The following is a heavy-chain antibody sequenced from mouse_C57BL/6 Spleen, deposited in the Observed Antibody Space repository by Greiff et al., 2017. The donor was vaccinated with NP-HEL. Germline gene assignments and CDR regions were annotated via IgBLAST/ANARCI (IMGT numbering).Heavy chain of an antibody. Sequence: VQLQQSGAELVMPGASVKLSCKASGYTFTSYWMHWVKQRPGQGLEWIGEIDPSDSYTNYNQKFKGKSTLTVDKSSSTAYMQLSSLTSEDSAVYYCARQGGSSEGAMDYWGQGTSVTVSS. CDR1: GYTFTSYW. CDR2: IDPSDSYT. CDR3: ARQGGSSEGAMDY. V-gene: IGHV1-69*01. D-gene: IGHD1-1*01. J-gene: IGHJ4*01.